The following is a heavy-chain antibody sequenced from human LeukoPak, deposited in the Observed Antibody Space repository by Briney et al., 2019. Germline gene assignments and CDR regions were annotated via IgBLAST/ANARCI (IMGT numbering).Heavy chain of an antibody. CDR3: ARVYSSGWEVSDY. V-gene: IGHV3-23*01. CDR2: ISGSGGST. J-gene: IGHJ4*02. Sequence: GGSLRLSCAASGFTFSSYAMSWVRQAPGKGLEWVSAISGSGGSTYYADTVKGRFTISRDNSKNTLYLQMNSLRAEDTAVYFCARVYSSGWEVSDYWGQGTLVTVS. CDR1: GFTFSSYA. D-gene: IGHD6-19*01.